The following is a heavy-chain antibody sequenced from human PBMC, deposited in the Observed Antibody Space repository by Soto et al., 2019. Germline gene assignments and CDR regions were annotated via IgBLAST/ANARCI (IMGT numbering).Heavy chain of an antibody. CDR2: ISAYNGNT. J-gene: IGHJ3*02. Sequence: QVQLVQSGAEVKKPGASVKVSCKSSGYIFSDYGITWVRQAPGQGLEWMGWISAYNGNTDYAQKFQDRLTLATDTSTSTAYMELRSLKTDDTALYYFPTPVTSPDHLDIWGQGTMVTVSS. CDR3: PTPVTSPDHLDI. V-gene: IGHV1-18*01. CDR1: GYIFSDYG. D-gene: IGHD4-4*01.